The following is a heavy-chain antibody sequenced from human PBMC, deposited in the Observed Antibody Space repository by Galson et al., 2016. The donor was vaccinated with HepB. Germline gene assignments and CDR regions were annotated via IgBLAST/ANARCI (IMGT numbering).Heavy chain of an antibody. Sequence: SVKVSCKASGGTFSTYSFSWVRQAPGQRPEWMGRIIPILATTNYSQKFRHRVNITADESTRTAYMDLNNLASEDTAVYYCTRSRDDGGSPEYLLYWGQGTVVIVS. V-gene: IGHV1-69*11. D-gene: IGHD4-23*01. CDR1: GGTFSTYS. CDR3: TRSRDDGGSPEYLLY. J-gene: IGHJ1*01. CDR2: IIPILATT.